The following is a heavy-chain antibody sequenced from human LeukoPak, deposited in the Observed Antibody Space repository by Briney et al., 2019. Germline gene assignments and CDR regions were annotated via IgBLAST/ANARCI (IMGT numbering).Heavy chain of an antibody. J-gene: IGHJ4*02. CDR1: GSRFTSYW. CDR3: ASVSAPSTGFDY. CDR2: IYPGDSDT. Sequence: GGSLEISWQGSGSRFTSYWIGGVRQMPGKGLGGMGIIYPGDSDTRYSPSFQGQVTISADKSISTAYLQWSSLKASDTAMYYCASVSAPSTGFDYWGQGTLVTVSS. V-gene: IGHV5-51*01. D-gene: IGHD2-2*01.